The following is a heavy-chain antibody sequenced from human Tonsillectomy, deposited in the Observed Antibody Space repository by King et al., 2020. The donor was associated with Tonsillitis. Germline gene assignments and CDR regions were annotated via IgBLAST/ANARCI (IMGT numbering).Heavy chain of an antibody. J-gene: IGHJ1*01. D-gene: IGHD3-9*01. CDR1: GFSLSTSGVG. V-gene: IGHV2-5*09. Sequence: VTLKESGPTLVKPTQTLTLTCTFSGFSLSTSGVGVGWIRQPPGKALEWLALIYWDDDKRYRPSLKSRLTITKDTSKNQVVLTMTNMDPVDTATYYCALLTAAEYFQHWGQGTLVTVSS. CDR2: IYWDDDK. CDR3: ALLTAAEYFQH.